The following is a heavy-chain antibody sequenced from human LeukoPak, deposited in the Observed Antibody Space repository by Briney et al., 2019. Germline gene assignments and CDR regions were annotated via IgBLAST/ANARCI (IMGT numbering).Heavy chain of an antibody. J-gene: IGHJ4*02. D-gene: IGHD6-19*01. CDR2: INSDGSST. CDR3: ARGGIEVAGYVEF. CDR1: GFTFGSYW. Sequence: QPGGSLRLSCAASGFTFGSYWMHWVRQAPGKGLVWVSRINSDGSSTTYADSVKGLFTISRDNAKNTLYLQMNSLRAEDTAVYYCARGGIEVAGYVEFWGQGTLATVSS. V-gene: IGHV3-74*01.